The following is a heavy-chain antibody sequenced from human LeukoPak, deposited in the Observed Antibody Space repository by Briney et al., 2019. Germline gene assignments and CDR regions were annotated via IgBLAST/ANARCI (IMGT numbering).Heavy chain of an antibody. D-gene: IGHD6-19*01. V-gene: IGHV3-7*01. CDR1: GFTFSSYW. J-gene: IGHJ4*02. Sequence: GGSPRLSCAASGFTFSSYWMSWVRQAPGKGLEWVANIKQDGSEKYYVDSVKGRFTISRDNAKNSLYLQMNNLRAEDTAVYYCARRLKSSGWYGDYFDYWGQGTLVTVSS. CDR2: IKQDGSEK. CDR3: ARRLKSSGWYGDYFDY.